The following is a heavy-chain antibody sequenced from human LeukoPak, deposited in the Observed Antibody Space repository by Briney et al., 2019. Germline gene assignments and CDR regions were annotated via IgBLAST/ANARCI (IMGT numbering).Heavy chain of an antibody. CDR1: GFTFSNSW. V-gene: IGHV3-66*01. Sequence: PGGSLRLSCLASGFTFSNSWMTWVRQAPGRGLEGVSVIYSGGSTYYADSVKGRFTISRDNSKNTLYLQMNSLRAEDTAVYYCARDKTSGYGIDYWGQGTLVTVSS. CDR2: IYSGGST. J-gene: IGHJ4*02. D-gene: IGHD5-12*01. CDR3: ARDKTSGYGIDY.